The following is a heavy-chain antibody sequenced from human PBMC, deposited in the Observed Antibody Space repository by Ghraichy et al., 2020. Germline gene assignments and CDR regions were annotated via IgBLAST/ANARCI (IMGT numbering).Heavy chain of an antibody. CDR3: ARGGFGALRWFDP. Sequence: SETLSLTCAVYGGSFSGYYWSWIRQPPGKGLEWIGEINHSGSTNYNPSLKSRVTISVDTSKNQFSLKLSSVTAADTAVYYCARGGFGALRWFDPWGQGTLVTVSS. J-gene: IGHJ5*02. D-gene: IGHD3-10*01. CDR1: GGSFSGYY. CDR2: INHSGST. V-gene: IGHV4-34*01.